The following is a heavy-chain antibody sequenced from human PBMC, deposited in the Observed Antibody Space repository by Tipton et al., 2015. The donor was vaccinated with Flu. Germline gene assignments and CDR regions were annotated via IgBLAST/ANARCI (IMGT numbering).Heavy chain of an antibody. Sequence: SLRLSCASSGFAFSGYGMHWVRQAPGKGLEWVAFIRHDGSDKYYADSVKGRFTISRDDSKNALYLLIDILKTEDTAVYYCAKDGWDTSGWYPFDYWGQGTLVTVSS. V-gene: IGHV3-30*02. J-gene: IGHJ4*02. CDR2: IRHDGSDK. D-gene: IGHD6-19*01. CDR1: GFAFSGYG. CDR3: AKDGWDTSGWYPFDY.